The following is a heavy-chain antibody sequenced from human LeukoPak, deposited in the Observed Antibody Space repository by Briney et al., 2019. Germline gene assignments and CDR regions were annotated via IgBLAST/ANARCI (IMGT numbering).Heavy chain of an antibody. V-gene: IGHV4-34*01. CDR2: INHSGST. Sequence: SETLSLTCAVYGGSFSGYYWSWIRQPPGKGLEWIGEINHSGSTNYNPSLKSRVTISVDTSKNQFSLKLGSVTAADTAVYYCARGIQLWLARVVEYFDYWGQGTLVTVSS. CDR1: GGSFSGYY. J-gene: IGHJ4*02. CDR3: ARGIQLWLARVVEYFDY. D-gene: IGHD5-18*01.